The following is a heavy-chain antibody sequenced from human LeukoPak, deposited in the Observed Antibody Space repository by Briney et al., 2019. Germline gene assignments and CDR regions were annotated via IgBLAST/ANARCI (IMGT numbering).Heavy chain of an antibody. CDR3: ARQVVVAAFDWFDP. V-gene: IGHV3-30-3*01. CDR2: ISYDGSNK. J-gene: IGHJ5*02. D-gene: IGHD2-15*01. CDR1: GFTFSSYA. Sequence: GSLRLSCAASGFTFSSYAMHWVRQAPGKGLEWVAVISYDGSNKYYADSVKGRFTISRDNAKNSLYLQMNSLRAEDTAVYYCARQVVVAAFDWFDPWGQGTLVTVSS.